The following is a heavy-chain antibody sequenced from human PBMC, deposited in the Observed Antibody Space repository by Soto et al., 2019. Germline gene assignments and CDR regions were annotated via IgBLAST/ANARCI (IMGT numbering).Heavy chain of an antibody. D-gene: IGHD3-3*01. CDR3: AKGRFLEPLPLDY. CDR1: GFTFDDYT. V-gene: IGHV3-43*01. CDR2: ISWDGGST. Sequence: PGGSLRLSCAASGFTFDDYTMHWVRQAPGKGLEWVSLISWDGGSTYYADSVKGRFTISRDNSKNSLYLQMNSLRTEDTALYYYAKGRFLEPLPLDYWGQGTLVTVSS. J-gene: IGHJ4*02.